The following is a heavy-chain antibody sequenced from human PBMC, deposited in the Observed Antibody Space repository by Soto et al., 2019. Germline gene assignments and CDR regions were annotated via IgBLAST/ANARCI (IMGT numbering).Heavy chain of an antibody. D-gene: IGHD6-13*01. Sequence: VGSLRLSCAASGFTFSSYAMNWVRQAPGKGLEWVSVISGSGDSTYYADSVKGRFTISRDNSKNTLYLQMNSLRTEDTAVYYCARRGPGTYFDYWGQGTLVTVSS. CDR1: GFTFSSYA. J-gene: IGHJ4*02. V-gene: IGHV3-23*01. CDR2: ISGSGDST. CDR3: ARRGPGTYFDY.